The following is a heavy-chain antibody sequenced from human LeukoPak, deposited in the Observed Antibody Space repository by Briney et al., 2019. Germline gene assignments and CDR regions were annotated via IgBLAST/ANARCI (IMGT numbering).Heavy chain of an antibody. J-gene: IGHJ4*02. V-gene: IGHV3-11*05. D-gene: IGHD4-23*01. CDR1: GFTFSDFF. Sequence: GGSLTLSCAASGFTFSDFFMNWIRQAPGKGLEWVACISSRGTYTNYADSVKGRFTISRDNTKNSLFLQKESLRAEDTAIYYCARDRWELLGAGHYFDYWGQRALLSVSS. CDR2: ISSRGTYT. CDR3: ARDRWELLGAGHYFDY.